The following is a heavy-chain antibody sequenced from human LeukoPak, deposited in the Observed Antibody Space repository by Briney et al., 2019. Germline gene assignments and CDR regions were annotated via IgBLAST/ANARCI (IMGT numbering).Heavy chain of an antibody. CDR3: ARAREYNFYENYYMDV. CDR2: IYHSGKT. V-gene: IGHV4-39*07. J-gene: IGHJ6*03. Sequence: SETLSLTCTVSGGSISSSSYYWGWIRQPPGKGLEWIGSIYHSGKTYYNPSLTSRVTVSINTSKSHLYLKLNSVTAADTAVYYCARAREYNFYENYYMDVWGTGTTVTVSS. D-gene: IGHD2/OR15-2a*01. CDR1: GGSISSSSYY.